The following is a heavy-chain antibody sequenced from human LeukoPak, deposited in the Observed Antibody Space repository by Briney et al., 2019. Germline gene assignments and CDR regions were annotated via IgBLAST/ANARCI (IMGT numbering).Heavy chain of an antibody. CDR1: GFTFSSYA. V-gene: IGHV3-23*01. Sequence: GGSLRLSCAASGFTFSSYAMSWVRQAPGKGLEWVSVISGSGGSTYSAESVKGRFTISGDNSKNTLYLQMNSLRVEDTAVYYCAKGPRTSGWTYFDYWGQGTLVTVSS. D-gene: IGHD6-19*01. CDR3: AKGPRTSGWTYFDY. J-gene: IGHJ4*02. CDR2: ISGSGGST.